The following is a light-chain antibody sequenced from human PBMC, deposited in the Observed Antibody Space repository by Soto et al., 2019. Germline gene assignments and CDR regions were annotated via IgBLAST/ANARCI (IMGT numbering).Light chain of an antibody. CDR1: QSISSY. Sequence: QLNQSPYYLSASVGDRVTITCRASQSISSYLNWDQQKPGKAPKILIYVASSLQSGVPSRFSGSRSGPDFTLNISSLQPEDFATYYCQQTYRPPYTFGQGTNLEI. CDR2: VAS. CDR3: QQTYRPPYT. J-gene: IGKJ2*01. V-gene: IGKV1-39*01.